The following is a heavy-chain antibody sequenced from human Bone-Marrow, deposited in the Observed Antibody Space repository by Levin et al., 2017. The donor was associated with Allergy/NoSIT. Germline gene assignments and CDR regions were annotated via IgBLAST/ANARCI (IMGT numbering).Heavy chain of an antibody. J-gene: IGHJ5*02. V-gene: IGHV3-23*01. CDR2: ISGGGDIT. CDR3: AKAGDYYGSGRFSWFDP. CDR1: GFIFSSYA. D-gene: IGHD3-10*01. Sequence: GGSLRLSCAASGFIFSSYAMSWVRQAPGKGLEWVSSISGGGDITYHADSLKGRFTISRDNSKNTLYLQMKSLRAEDTAVYYCAKAGDYYGSGRFSWFDPWGQGTLVTVSS.